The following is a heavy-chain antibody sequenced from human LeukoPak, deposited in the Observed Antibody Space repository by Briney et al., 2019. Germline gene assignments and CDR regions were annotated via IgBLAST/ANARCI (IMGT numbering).Heavy chain of an antibody. CDR3: ARGGHTAMAFFDY. J-gene: IGHJ4*02. CDR1: GYSFRNYG. V-gene: IGHV1-3*01. D-gene: IGHD5-18*01. CDR2: INPTNEKT. Sequence: ASVKVSCKASGYSFRNYGMHWVRQAPGQRLEWMGWINPTNEKTKYSEKFQGRVTISRDTGASTVYMELSSVRSEDTAVYYCARGGHTAMAFFDYWGQGTLVTVSS.